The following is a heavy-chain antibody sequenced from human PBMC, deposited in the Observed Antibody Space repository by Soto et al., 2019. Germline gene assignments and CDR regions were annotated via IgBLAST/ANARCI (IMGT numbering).Heavy chain of an antibody. CDR3: ARADYDILTGYNAPYYFDY. Sequence: SETLSLTCTVSGGSISSGGYYWSWIRQHPGKGLEWIGYIYYSGSTYYNPSLKSRVTISVDTSKNQFSLKLSSVTAADTAVYYCARADYDILTGYNAPYYFDYWGQGTLVTVSS. CDR1: GGSISSGGYY. V-gene: IGHV4-31*03. D-gene: IGHD3-9*01. CDR2: IYYSGST. J-gene: IGHJ4*02.